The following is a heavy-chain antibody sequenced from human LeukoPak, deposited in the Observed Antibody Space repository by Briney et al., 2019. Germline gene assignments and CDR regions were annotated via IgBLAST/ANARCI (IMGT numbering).Heavy chain of an antibody. V-gene: IGHV3-64D*06. CDR2: ITGNGGST. J-gene: IGHJ4*02. CDR1: GFTFSSYA. CDR3: VKDRGDIVVVVAATGDY. Sequence: GGSLRLSCSASGFTFSSYAMHWVRQTPGKGLDYVSGITGNGGSTYYADSVKGRFTVSRDNSKNTLYLQMSSLRAEDTAVYYCVKDRGDIVVVVAATGDYWGRGTLVTVSS. D-gene: IGHD2-15*01.